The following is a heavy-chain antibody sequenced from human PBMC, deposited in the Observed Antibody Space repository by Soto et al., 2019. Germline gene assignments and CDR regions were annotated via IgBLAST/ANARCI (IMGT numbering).Heavy chain of an antibody. CDR2: IYSGGST. CDR3: ARERNDYGGPGFGFDY. V-gene: IGHV3-66*01. Sequence: GGSLRLSCAASGFTVSNNHMSWVRQAPGKGLEWVSVIYSGGSTYYADSVKGRFTVSRDNSKNTLYLQMKSLTAEDTAVYYCARERNDYGGPGFGFDYWGQGTLVTVSS. CDR1: GFTVSNNH. D-gene: IGHD4-17*01. J-gene: IGHJ4*02.